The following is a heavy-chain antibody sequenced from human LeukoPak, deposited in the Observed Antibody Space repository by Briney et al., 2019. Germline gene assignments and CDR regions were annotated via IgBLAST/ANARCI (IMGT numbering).Heavy chain of an antibody. CDR3: ARLTVVPAAIQRAFDI. Sequence: ASVKVSCKASGYTFTGYYMHWVRQAPGQGLEWMGWINPNSGGTNYAQKFQGRVTMTRDTSISTAYMELSRPRSDDTAVYYCARLTVVPAAIQRAFDIWGQGTMVTVSS. CDR2: INPNSGGT. V-gene: IGHV1-2*02. CDR1: GYTFTGYY. J-gene: IGHJ3*02. D-gene: IGHD2-2*02.